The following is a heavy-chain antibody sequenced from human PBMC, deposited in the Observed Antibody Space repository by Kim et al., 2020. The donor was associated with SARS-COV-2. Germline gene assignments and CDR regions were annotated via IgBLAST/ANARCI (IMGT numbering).Heavy chain of an antibody. D-gene: IGHD4-17*01. CDR1: GFTFSSYW. CDR3: ARAEGRGGLRSPYGGKYGRYFDL. Sequence: GGSLRLSCAASGFTFSSYWMSWVRQAPGKGLEWVANIKQDGSEKYYVDSVKGRFTISRDNAKNSLYLQMNSLRAEDTAVYYCARAEGRGGLRSPYGGKYGRYFDLWGRGTLVTVSS. J-gene: IGHJ2*01. CDR2: IKQDGSEK. V-gene: IGHV3-7*01.